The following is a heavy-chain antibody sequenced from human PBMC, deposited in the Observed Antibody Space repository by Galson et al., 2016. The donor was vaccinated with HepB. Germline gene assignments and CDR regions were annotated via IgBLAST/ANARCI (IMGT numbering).Heavy chain of an antibody. D-gene: IGHD4-17*01. Sequence: SLRLSCAASGFTFSHYAMPWVRQAPGKGLEWVSSISGGGDDTHYADSLKGRFTVSRDNSRNTLYLHMDSLRPEDTAIYYCAKDAYYGDYALDYWGQGSLVTVSS. CDR3: AKDAYYGDYALDY. V-gene: IGHV3-23*01. CDR2: ISGGGDDT. J-gene: IGHJ4*02. CDR1: GFTFSHYA.